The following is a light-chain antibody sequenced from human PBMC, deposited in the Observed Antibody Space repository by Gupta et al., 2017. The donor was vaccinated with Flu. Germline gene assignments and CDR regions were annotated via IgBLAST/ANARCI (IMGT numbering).Light chain of an antibody. CDR3: CSYAGSYTYV. CDR1: SSVVGGYNF. CDR2: DVT. V-gene: IGLV2-11*01. J-gene: IGLJ1*01. Sequence: SALTHPRSVSGSPGQSVTISCTGTSSVVGGYNFVSWYQQHPGKAPKLMISDVTKRPSGVPDRFSGSKSGNTASLTISGLQADDEADYYCCSYAGSYTYVFGTGTKVTVL.